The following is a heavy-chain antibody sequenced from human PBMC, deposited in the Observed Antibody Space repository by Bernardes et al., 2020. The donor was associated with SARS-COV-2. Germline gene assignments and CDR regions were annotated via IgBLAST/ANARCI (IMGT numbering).Heavy chain of an antibody. CDR3: ARGFWSGFPYYFDY. Sequence: GGSLRLSCAASGFTFSDYYMSWIGQAPGKGLEWVSYISSSSSYTNYADSVKGRFTISRDNAKNSLYLQMNSLRAEDTAVYYCARGFWSGFPYYFDYWGQGTLVTVSS. V-gene: IGHV3-11*05. CDR1: GFTFSDYY. CDR2: ISSSSSYT. J-gene: IGHJ4*02. D-gene: IGHD3-3*01.